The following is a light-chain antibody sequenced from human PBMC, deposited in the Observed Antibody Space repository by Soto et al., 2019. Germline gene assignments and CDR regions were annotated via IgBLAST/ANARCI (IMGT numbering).Light chain of an antibody. V-gene: IGKV3-20*01. CDR1: QSVRSSQSVSSY. CDR3: QQYGTSPLT. CDR2: GAS. J-gene: IGKJ3*01. Sequence: EIVLTQSPGTLSLSPGERATLSCRSSQSVRSSQSVSSYLAWYQQKPGQAPRLLIYGASNRATGIPDRFSGSWSGTDFTLTISRLEPEDFAVYYCQQYGTSPLTFGPGTKVGVK.